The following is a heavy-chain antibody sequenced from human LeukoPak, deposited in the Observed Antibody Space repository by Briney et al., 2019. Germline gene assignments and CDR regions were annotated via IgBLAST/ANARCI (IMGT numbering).Heavy chain of an antibody. D-gene: IGHD6-13*01. CDR2: INHSGST. J-gene: IGHJ5*02. V-gene: IGHV4-34*01. CDR3: ARVWRSSSWNWFGP. Sequence: PSETLSLTCAVYGGSFSGYYWSWIRQPPGKGLEWIGEINHSGSTNYNPSLKSRVTISVDTSKNQFSLKLSSVAAADTAVYYCARVWRSSSWNWFGPWGQGTLVTVSS. CDR1: GGSFSGYY.